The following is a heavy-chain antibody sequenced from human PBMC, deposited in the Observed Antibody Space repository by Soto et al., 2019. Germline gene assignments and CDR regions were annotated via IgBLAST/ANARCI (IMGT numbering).Heavy chain of an antibody. J-gene: IGHJ3*02. V-gene: IGHV5-51*01. CDR1: GYSFTSYW. D-gene: IGHD2-15*01. CDR3: ARLSDAYCSGGSCYSDAFAI. Sequence: GESLKISCKGSGYSFTSYWIGWVRQMPGKGLEWMGIIYPGDSDTRYSPSFQGQVTISADKSISTAYLQWSSLKASDTAMYYCARLSDAYCSGGSCYSDAFAIWGQGTTVTVSS. CDR2: IYPGDSDT.